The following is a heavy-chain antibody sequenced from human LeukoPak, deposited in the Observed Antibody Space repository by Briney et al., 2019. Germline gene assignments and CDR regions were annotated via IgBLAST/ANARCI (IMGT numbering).Heavy chain of an antibody. CDR3: ARAGDESTGHYDSLHF. V-gene: IGHV1-2*02. CDR1: GYTFDEKY. Sequence: ASVKVSCKASGYTFDEKYIELERQAPGQGPEWMGWINPKSGAPDSAQKFQGRLTMTRDTSIATASMDLSGLRLDDTGIYYCARAGDESTGHYDSLHFWGQGTMITVSS. D-gene: IGHD2-8*02. CDR2: INPKSGAP. J-gene: IGHJ3*01.